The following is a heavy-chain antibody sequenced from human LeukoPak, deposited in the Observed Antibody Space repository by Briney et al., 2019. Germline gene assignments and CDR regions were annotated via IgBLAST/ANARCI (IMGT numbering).Heavy chain of an antibody. CDR1: GGSISSSSYY. D-gene: IGHD6-13*01. CDR2: IYYSGST. Sequence: SETLSLTCTVSGGSISSSSYYWGWIRQPPGKGLEWIGSIYYSGSTYYNPSLKSRVTISVDTSKNQFSLKLSSVTAADTAVYYCARERYSRGFDYWGQGTLVTVSS. J-gene: IGHJ4*02. CDR3: ARERYSRGFDY. V-gene: IGHV4-39*07.